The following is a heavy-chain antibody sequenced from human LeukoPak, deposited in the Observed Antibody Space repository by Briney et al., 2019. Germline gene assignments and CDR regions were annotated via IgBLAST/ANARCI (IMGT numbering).Heavy chain of an antibody. J-gene: IGHJ4*02. D-gene: IGHD3-22*01. V-gene: IGHV1-24*01. CDR3: ATANYYYDSSGPPPPHY. Sequence: ASVKVSCKVSGYTLTELSMHWVRQAPGKGLEWMGGFDPEDGETIYAQNFQGRVTMTEDTSTDTAYMELSSLRSEDTAVYYRATANYYYDSSGPPPPHYWGQGTLVTVSS. CDR2: FDPEDGET. CDR1: GYTLTELS.